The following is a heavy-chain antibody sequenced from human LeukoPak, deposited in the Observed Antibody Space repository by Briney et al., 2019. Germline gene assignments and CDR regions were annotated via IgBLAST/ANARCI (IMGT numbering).Heavy chain of an antibody. CDR3: ARRPYSGSPNWFDP. V-gene: IGHV5-51*01. Sequence: SLQISXXVSGXRFTNXWIGWVRQMPGKGLEWMGIINLGDSDTKYSPSFQGQVTISLDKSISTAYLQWRSLKASDTAMYYCARRPYSGSPNWFDPWGQGTLVTVSS. J-gene: IGHJ5*02. CDR2: INLGDSDT. D-gene: IGHD1-26*01. CDR1: GXRFTNXW.